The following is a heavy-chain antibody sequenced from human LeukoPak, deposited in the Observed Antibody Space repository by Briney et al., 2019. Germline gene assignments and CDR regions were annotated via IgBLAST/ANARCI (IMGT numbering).Heavy chain of an antibody. V-gene: IGHV4-59*08. CDR1: GGSLSNYY. CDR3: ARHGRGAAAGSDY. CDR2: IYFSGST. D-gene: IGHD6-13*01. J-gene: IGHJ4*02. Sequence: PSETLSLTCTVSGGSLSNYYWSWIRQPPGKGLEWNGYIYFSGSTNDDPSLKSRVTISVDTSKNQFSLKLSSGTAADTAVYYCARHGRGAAAGSDYWVQGTLVTVSS.